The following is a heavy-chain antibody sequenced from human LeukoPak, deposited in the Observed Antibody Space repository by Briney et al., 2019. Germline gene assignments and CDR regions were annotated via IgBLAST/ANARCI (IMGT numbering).Heavy chain of an antibody. V-gene: IGHV3-7*01. CDR3: ASCGNYYGFLYYFEY. Sequence: GGSLRLSCAASGFSFNTYWMTWVRQAPGKGLEWVANIKRDGSEKYYVDSVKGRFTISRDNAKNSLYLQMNSLRAEDTAVYYCASCGNYYGFLYYFEYWGQGTLVTVSS. J-gene: IGHJ4*02. CDR1: GFSFNTYW. CDR2: IKRDGSEK. D-gene: IGHD1-26*01.